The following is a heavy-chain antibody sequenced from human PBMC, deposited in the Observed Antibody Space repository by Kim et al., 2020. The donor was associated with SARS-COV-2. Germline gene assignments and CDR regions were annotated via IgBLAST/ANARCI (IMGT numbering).Heavy chain of an antibody. V-gene: IGHV7-4-1*02. D-gene: IGHD6-13*01. J-gene: IGHJ5*02. CDR2: INTNTGNP. CDR3: AREPDPTQYSSSWYWFDP. Sequence: ASVKVSCKASGYTFTSYAMNWVRQAPGQGLEWMGWINTNTGNPTYAQGFTGRFVFSLDTSVSTAYLQISSLKAEDTAVYYCAREPDPTQYSSSWYWFDPWGQGTLVTVSS. CDR1: GYTFTSYA.